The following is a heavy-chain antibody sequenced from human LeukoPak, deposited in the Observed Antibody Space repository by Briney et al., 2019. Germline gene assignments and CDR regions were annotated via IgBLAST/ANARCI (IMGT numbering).Heavy chain of an antibody. CDR1: GFTFSSYE. CDR3: ARGGSYLSAFDI. V-gene: IGHV3-48*03. J-gene: IGHJ3*02. D-gene: IGHD1-26*01. CDR2: ISSSGSTI. Sequence: GGSLRLSCAASGFTFSSYEMNWVRQAPGKGLEWVSYISSSGSTIYYADSVKGRFTISRDDSKNTLYLQMNSLRAEDTAVYYCARGGSYLSAFDIWGQGTMVTVSS.